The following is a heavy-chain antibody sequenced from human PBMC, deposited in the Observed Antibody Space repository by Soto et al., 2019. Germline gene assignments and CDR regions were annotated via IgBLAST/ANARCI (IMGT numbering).Heavy chain of an antibody. J-gene: IGHJ4*02. CDR3: ARGFIRFGGPFDY. CDR1: GYTFTSYD. Sequence: QVQLVQSGAEVKKPGASVKVSCKASGYTFTSYDINWVRQATGQGLEWMGWMNPNSGNTGYAQKFPGTVTMTGNTSISTAYMVLSSLRSEDTAVYYCARGFIRFGGPFDYWGQGTLVTVSS. CDR2: MNPNSGNT. V-gene: IGHV1-8*01. D-gene: IGHD3-10*01.